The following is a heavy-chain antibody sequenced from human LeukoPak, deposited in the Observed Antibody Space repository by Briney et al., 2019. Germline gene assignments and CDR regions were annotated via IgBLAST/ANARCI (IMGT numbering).Heavy chain of an antibody. J-gene: IGHJ4*02. CDR3: ARDLGSGIGFDY. CDR1: GGSISSYY. Sequence: PSETLSLTCTVSGGSISSYYWSWIRQPPGKGLEWIGYIYYSGSTNYNPSLKSRVTISVDTSKNQFSLKLSSVTAADTAVYYCARDLGSGIGFDYWGQGTLVTVSS. V-gene: IGHV4-59*01. CDR2: IYYSGST. D-gene: IGHD3-10*01.